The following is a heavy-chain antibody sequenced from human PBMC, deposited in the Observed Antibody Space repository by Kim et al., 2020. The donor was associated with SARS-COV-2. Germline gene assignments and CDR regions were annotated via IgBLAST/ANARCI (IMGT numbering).Heavy chain of an antibody. Sequence: GGSLRLSCAASGFTFSSYAMSWFRQAPGKGLEWVSFINSDGSNPHYANSVKGRFTISRDNSRNTLYLQLNSLRAEDTALHYCARAGYTNKGFPDFFDVRG. J-gene: IGHJ3*01. CDR3: ARAGYTNKGFPDFFDV. V-gene: IGHV3-23*03. CDR1: GFTFSSYA. CDR2: INSDGSNP. D-gene: IGHD5-18*01.